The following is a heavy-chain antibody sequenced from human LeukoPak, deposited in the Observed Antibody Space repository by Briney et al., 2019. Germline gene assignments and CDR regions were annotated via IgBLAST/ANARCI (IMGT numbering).Heavy chain of an antibody. D-gene: IGHD5-18*01. V-gene: IGHV1-69*13. J-gene: IGHJ4*02. CDR1: GGTFSSYA. CDR2: IIPIFGTA. CDR3: ARVESVDTAMATSYYLDY. Sequence: VASVKVSCKASGGTFSSYAISWVRQAPGQGLEWMGGIIPIFGTANYAQKFQGRVTITADESTSTAYMELSSLRSEDTAVYYCARVESVDTAMATSYYLDYWGQGTLVTVSS.